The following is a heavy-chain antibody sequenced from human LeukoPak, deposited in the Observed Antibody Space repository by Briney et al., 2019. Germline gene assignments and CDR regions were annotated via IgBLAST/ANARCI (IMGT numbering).Heavy chain of an antibody. Sequence: GGSLRLSCAASGFTFSSYSMNWVRQAPGKGLEWVSSISSSSSYIYYADSVKGRFTISRDNAKNSLYLQMNSLRAEDTAVYYCARNHHGGTMVTLDYWGQGTLVTVSS. D-gene: IGHD4/OR15-4a*01. V-gene: IGHV3-21*01. CDR3: ARNHHGGTMVTLDY. J-gene: IGHJ4*02. CDR2: ISSSSSYI. CDR1: GFTFSSYS.